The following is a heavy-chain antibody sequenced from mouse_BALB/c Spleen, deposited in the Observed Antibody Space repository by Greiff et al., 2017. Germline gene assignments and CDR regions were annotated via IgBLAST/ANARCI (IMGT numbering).Heavy chain of an antibody. CDR1: GYSITSDYA. D-gene: IGHD2-3*01. V-gene: IGHV3-2*02. J-gene: IGHJ2*01. CDR3: ARGWLLPDY. CDR2: ISYSGST. Sequence: EVQGVESGPGLVKPSQSLSLTCTVTGYSITSDYAWNWIRQFPGNKLEWMGYISYSGSTSYNPSLKSRISITRDTSKNQFFLQLNSVTTEDTATYYCARGWLLPDYWGQGTTLTVSS.